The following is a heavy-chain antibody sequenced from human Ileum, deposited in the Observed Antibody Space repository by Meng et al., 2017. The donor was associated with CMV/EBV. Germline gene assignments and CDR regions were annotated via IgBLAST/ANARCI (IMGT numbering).Heavy chain of an antibody. CDR1: GFTFSSYD. D-gene: IGHD3-3*01. CDR3: AKVLNYDSADD. V-gene: IGHV3-30*02. CDR2: IRYDGSNK. J-gene: IGHJ4*01. Sequence: GGSLRLSCAASGFTFSSYDMPWVRQAPGKGLEWVAFIRYDGSNKYYADSVKSRFTISRDNSKNTLDLQMNSMRAEETAVYYCAKVLNYDSADDWGHGTLVTVSS.